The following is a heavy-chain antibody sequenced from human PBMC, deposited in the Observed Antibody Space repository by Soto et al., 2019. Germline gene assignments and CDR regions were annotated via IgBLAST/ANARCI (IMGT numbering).Heavy chain of an antibody. CDR2: MLYSGLT. CDR3: APLSVSLSGPYGIHV. D-gene: IGHD2-15*01. V-gene: IGHV4-39*01. J-gene: IGHJ6*02. CDR1: GYSVSSSDYY. Sequence: SETLSLTCSVSGYSVSSSDYYWAWIRQPPGKGLEWIGGMLYSGLTYYNPSLKSRVTLSVDTSKNQFSVRLNSVTASDTAVYYCAPLSVSLSGPYGIHVWGQGTTVTVSS.